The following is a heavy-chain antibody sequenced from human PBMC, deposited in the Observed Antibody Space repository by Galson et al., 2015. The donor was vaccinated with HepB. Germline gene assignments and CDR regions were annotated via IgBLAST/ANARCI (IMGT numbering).Heavy chain of an antibody. V-gene: IGHV3-72*01. Sequence: SLRLSCAASGFTFSDHYMDWVRQAPGKGLEWVGRTRNKANSYTTEYAASVKGRFTISRDDSKNSLYLQMNSLKTEDTAVYYCATHNPSIRGGCDYWGQGTLVTVSS. CDR1: GFTFSDHY. D-gene: IGHD6-19*01. CDR3: ATHNPSIRGGCDY. J-gene: IGHJ4*02. CDR2: TRNKANSYTT.